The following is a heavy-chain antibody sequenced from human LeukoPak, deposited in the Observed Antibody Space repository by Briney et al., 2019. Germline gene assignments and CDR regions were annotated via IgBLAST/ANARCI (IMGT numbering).Heavy chain of an antibody. V-gene: IGHV4-34*01. CDR1: GGSFSGYY. J-gene: IGHJ5*02. D-gene: IGHD1-14*01. CDR2: INHSGST. Sequence: SETLSLTCAVYGGSFSGYYWSWIRQPPGKGLEWIGEINHSGSTNYNPSLKSRVTISVDTSKNQFSLKLSSVTAADTAVYYCARDNRGFNPWGQGTLVTVSS. CDR3: ARDNRGFNP.